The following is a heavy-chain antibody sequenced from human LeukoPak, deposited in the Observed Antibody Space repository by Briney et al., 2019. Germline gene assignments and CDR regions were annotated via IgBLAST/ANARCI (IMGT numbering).Heavy chain of an antibody. Sequence: GESLKISCKGSGFSFTSHWIGWVRQMPGKGLEWMGIIYPGDSDTRYSPSFQGQVTISADTSINTAYLQWSRLEASDTAIYYCTRRPVDTAIQGLDCWGQGTLATVSS. CDR2: IYPGDSDT. CDR1: GFSFTSHW. J-gene: IGHJ4*02. CDR3: TRRPVDTAIQGLDC. D-gene: IGHD5-18*01. V-gene: IGHV5-51*01.